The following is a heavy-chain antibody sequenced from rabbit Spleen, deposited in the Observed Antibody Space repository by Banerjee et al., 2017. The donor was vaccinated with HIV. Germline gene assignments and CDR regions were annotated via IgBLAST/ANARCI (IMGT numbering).Heavy chain of an antibody. D-gene: IGHD1-1*01. CDR3: ARGVDVGYNVPDYFNL. CDR1: GLSFSSNYY. J-gene: IGHJ4*01. CDR2: VYAGSSGNT. Sequence: QEQLVEYGGGLVQPEGSLTLTCKASGLSFSSNYYMCWVRQAPGKGLEWIGCVYAGSSGNTYYASWAKGRFTISKTSSTTVTLQMTSLTAADTATYLCARGVDVGYNVPDYFNLWGPGTLVTVS. V-gene: IGHV1S45*01.